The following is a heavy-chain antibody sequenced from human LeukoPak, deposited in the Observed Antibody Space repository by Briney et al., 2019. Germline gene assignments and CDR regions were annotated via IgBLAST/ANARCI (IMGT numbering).Heavy chain of an antibody. CDR1: GGSFSGYY. Sequence: SETLSLTCAVYGGSFSGYYWSWIRQPPGKGLEWIGEINHSGSTNYNPSLKSRVTISVDTSKNQFSLKLSSVTAADTAVYYCARGSGASRKIQPWQTYNWFDPWGQGTLVTVSS. D-gene: IGHD5-18*01. CDR2: INHSGST. CDR3: ARGSGASRKIQPWQTYNWFDP. J-gene: IGHJ5*02. V-gene: IGHV4-34*01.